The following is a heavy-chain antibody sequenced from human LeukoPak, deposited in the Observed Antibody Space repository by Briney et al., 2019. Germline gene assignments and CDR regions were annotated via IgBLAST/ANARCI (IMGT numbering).Heavy chain of an antibody. J-gene: IGHJ4*02. V-gene: IGHV3-21*01. CDR3: ARVAKERVGGVYYFDY. Sequence: PGGSLRLSCAASGFTFSSYSMNWVRQAPGKGLEWVSSISSSSSYIYYADSVKGRFTISRDNAKNSLYLQMNSLRAGDTAVYYCARVAKERVGGVYYFDYWRQGTLVTVSS. CDR1: GFTFSSYS. CDR2: ISSSSSYI. D-gene: IGHD1-1*01.